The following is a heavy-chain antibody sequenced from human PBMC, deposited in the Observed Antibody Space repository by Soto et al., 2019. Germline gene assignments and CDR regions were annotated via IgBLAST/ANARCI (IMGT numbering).Heavy chain of an antibody. Sequence: QVQLVQSGAEVKKPGSSVRVSCKAVGGSFGSDAVSWIRQAPGQGLEWMGNIIPMFGAADYAQKFQGRVSFTADASTNIAYMDLRSLRSEDTAIYYCAKKSDAPDKCWCDPWGQGTLVTVSS. CDR1: GGSFGSDA. D-gene: IGHD2-2*01. J-gene: IGHJ5*02. CDR3: AKKSDAPDKCWCDP. V-gene: IGHV1-69*13. CDR2: IIPMFGAA.